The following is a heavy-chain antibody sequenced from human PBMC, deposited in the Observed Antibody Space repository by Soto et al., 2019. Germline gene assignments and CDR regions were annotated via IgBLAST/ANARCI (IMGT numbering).Heavy chain of an antibody. CDR2: FDPEDGET. D-gene: IGHD1-7*01. CDR3: ATDLTGTTNFPGSMDYYYYDGMDV. J-gene: IGHJ6*02. V-gene: IGHV1-24*01. CDR1: GYTLTELS. Sequence: ASVKVSCKVSGYTLTELSMHWVRQAPGKGLEWMGGFDPEDGETIYAQKFQGRVTMTEDTSTDTAYMELSSLRSEDTAVYYCATDLTGTTNFPGSMDYYYYDGMDVWGQGTTVTVS.